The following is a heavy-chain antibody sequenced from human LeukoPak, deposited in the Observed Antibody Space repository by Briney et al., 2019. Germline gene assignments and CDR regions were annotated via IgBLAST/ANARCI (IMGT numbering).Heavy chain of an antibody. D-gene: IGHD5-12*01. CDR1: GFTFSSYS. J-gene: IGHJ4*02. CDR2: ISSSSYI. Sequence: GESLRLSCAASGFTFSSYSMNWVRQAPGKGLEWVSSISSSSYIYYADSVKGRFTISRDNAKNSLYLQMNSLRAEDTAVYYCARDALDLVATIDGPDYWGQGTLVTVSS. V-gene: IGHV3-21*01. CDR3: ARDALDLVATIDGPDY.